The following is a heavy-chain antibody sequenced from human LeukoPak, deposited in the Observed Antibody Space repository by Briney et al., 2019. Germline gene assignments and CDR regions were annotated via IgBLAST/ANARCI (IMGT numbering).Heavy chain of an antibody. CDR3: AREGRGYTYGYNDAFDL. D-gene: IGHD5-18*01. CDR2: MYSGGNT. CDR1: GITVSSNY. V-gene: IGHV3-53*01. Sequence: GGSLRLSCAASGITVSSNYMSWVRQAPGKGLEWVSVMYSGGNTYYADSVKGRFTISRDKSKNTLYLQMNSLRAEDAAVYYCAREGRGYTYGYNDAFDLWGQGTMVTVSS. J-gene: IGHJ3*01.